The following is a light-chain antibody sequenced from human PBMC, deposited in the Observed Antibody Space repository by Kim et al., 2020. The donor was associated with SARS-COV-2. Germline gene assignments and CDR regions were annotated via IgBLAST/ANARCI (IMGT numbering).Light chain of an antibody. J-gene: IGKJ1*01. Sequence: PPGERATLSCRASQSISSIHLAWYQHKPGQAPRLIIYGISTRATGIPDRFSGSGSETDFTLTISRLEPEDFAVYYCQQYADSPPTFGQGTKVDIK. V-gene: IGKV3-20*01. CDR2: GIS. CDR3: QQYADSPPT. CDR1: QSISSIH.